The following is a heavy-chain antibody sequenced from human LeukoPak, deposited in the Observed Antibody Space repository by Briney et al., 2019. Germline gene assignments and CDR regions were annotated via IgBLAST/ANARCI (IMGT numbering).Heavy chain of an antibody. CDR3: AKDQYDILTGYPDY. J-gene: IGHJ4*02. D-gene: IGHD3-9*01. V-gene: IGHV3-23*01. CDR1: GFTFSSYA. CDR2: ISGSGGST. Sequence: GGSLRLSCAASGFTFSSYAMSWVRQAPGKGLEWVSAISGSGGSTYYADSVKGRFTISRDNSKNTLYLQMNSLRAEDTAVYYCAKDQYDILTGYPDYWGQGTLVTVSS.